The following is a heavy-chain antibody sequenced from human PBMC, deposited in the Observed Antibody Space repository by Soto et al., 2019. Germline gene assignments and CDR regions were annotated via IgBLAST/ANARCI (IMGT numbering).Heavy chain of an antibody. CDR2: ISGSGGST. CDR1: GFTFSSYA. Sequence: GGSLRLSCAASGFTFSSYAMSWVRQAPGKGLEWVSAISGSGGSTYYADSVKGRFTISRDNSKNTLYLQMNSLRAEDTAVYYCAKDLITMIVVARNAFDIGGQGTMVTVS. CDR3: AKDLITMIVVARNAFDI. V-gene: IGHV3-23*01. J-gene: IGHJ3*02. D-gene: IGHD3-22*01.